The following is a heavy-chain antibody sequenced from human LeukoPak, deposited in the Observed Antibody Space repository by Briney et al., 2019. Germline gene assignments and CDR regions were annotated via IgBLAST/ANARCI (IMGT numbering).Heavy chain of an antibody. D-gene: IGHD5-18*01. CDR3: AAEVAAMVHNYFDY. CDR1: GFTFSSYA. CDR2: ISYDGSNK. Sequence: GRSLRLSCAASGFTFSSYAMHWVRQAPGKGLEWVAVISYDGSNKYYADSVKGRFTISRDNSKNTLYLQMNSLRAEDTAVYYCAAEVAAMVHNYFDYWGQGTLVTVSS. J-gene: IGHJ4*02. V-gene: IGHV3-30*04.